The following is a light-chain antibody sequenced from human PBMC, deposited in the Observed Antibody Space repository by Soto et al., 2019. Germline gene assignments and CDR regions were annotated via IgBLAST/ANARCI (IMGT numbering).Light chain of an antibody. J-gene: IGKJ5*01. CDR3: QHYGSSPPIT. V-gene: IGKV3-20*01. CDR2: GAS. Sequence: VVLTQSPGTLSLSPGERATLSCRASQSVSSKYLAWYQKKPGQAPRFLIYGASSRATGIPDRFSGSGSGTDFTLTITRLEPEDFAVYYCQHYGSSPPITFGQGTRLEIK. CDR1: QSVSSKY.